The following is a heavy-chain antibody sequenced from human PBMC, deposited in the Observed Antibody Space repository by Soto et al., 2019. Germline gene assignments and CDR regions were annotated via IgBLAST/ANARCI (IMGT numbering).Heavy chain of an antibody. D-gene: IGHD3-3*01. CDR2: IYYSGST. CDR3: ASLHLVNFWSGFTHIDY. Sequence: QLQLQESGPGLVKPSETLFLTCTVSGGSISSSSYYWGWIRQPPGKGLEWIGSIYYSGSTYYNPSLKSRVTISVDTSKNQFSLKLSSVTAADTAVYYCASLHLVNFWSGFTHIDYWGQGTLVTVSS. J-gene: IGHJ4*02. CDR1: GGSISSSSYY. V-gene: IGHV4-39*01.